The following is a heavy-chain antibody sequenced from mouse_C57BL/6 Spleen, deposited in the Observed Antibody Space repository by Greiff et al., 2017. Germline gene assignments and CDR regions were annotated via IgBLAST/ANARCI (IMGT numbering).Heavy chain of an antibody. CDR2: IDPANGNT. D-gene: IGHD1-1*01. J-gene: IGHJ2*01. CDR1: GFNIKNTY. Sequence: VQLQQSVAELVRPGASVKLSCTASGFNIKNTYMHWVKQRPEQGLEWIGRIDPANGNTKYAPKFQGKATITADTSSNTAYLQLSSLTSEDTTIYYCTVFYYYGSSPFGYRGENATLAHSS. CDR3: TVFYYYGSSPFGY. V-gene: IGHV14-3*01.